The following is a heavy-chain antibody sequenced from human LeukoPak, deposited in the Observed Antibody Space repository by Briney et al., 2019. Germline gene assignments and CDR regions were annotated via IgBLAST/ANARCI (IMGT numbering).Heavy chain of an antibody. V-gene: IGHV1-69*05. J-gene: IGHJ4*02. CDR1: GGTFSSYA. Sequence: SVKVSCKASGGTFSSYAISWVRQAPGQGLEWMGGIIPIFGTANYAQKFQGRVTITRNTSISTAYMELSSLRSEDTAVYYCARGKRKAAAVSQDYYFDYWGQGTLVTVSS. D-gene: IGHD6-13*01. CDR3: ARGKRKAAAVSQDYYFDY. CDR2: IIPIFGTA.